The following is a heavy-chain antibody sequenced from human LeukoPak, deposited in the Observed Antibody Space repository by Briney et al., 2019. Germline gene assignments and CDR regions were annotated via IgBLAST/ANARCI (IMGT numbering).Heavy chain of an antibody. Sequence: SETLSLTCTVSGGSISTPGYYWSGIRQHLGKGLEWIGYIYYSGSTYYNPSLRRRVTISVDTSKNQFSLKLSSVTAADTAVYYCANGGAYCGADCYLPAFDYWGQGTLVTVSS. CDR3: ANGGAYCGADCYLPAFDY. CDR2: IYYSGST. V-gene: IGHV4-31*03. D-gene: IGHD2-21*02. CDR1: GGSISTPGYY. J-gene: IGHJ4*02.